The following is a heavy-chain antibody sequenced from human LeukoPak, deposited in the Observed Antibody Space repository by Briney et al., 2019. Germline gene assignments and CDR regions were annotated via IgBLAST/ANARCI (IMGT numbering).Heavy chain of an antibody. CDR1: GFTFSSYA. Sequence: GGSLRLSCAASGFTFSSYAMTWVRQAPDKGLEWVSAISGSDGSTYYADSVKGRFTISRDDSQNTLYLQMNSLSAEDTAVYYCAKVETSGGANCYALDYWGQGTLVTVSS. D-gene: IGHD2-2*01. CDR3: AKVETSGGANCYALDY. CDR2: ISGSDGST. J-gene: IGHJ4*02. V-gene: IGHV3-23*01.